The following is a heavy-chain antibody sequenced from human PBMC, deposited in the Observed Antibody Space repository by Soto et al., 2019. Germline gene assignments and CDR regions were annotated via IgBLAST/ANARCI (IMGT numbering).Heavy chain of an antibody. J-gene: IGHJ6*02. CDR1: GNTFTSYY. CDR2: INPNSGGT. CDR3: SREKVVSATPYYYCGMDV. V-gene: IGHV1-2*02. D-gene: IGHD2-15*01. Sequence: ASVKGSCKGSGNTFTSYYMHWVRQAPGQGLEWMGWINPNSGGTNYAQKFQDRVTMTRDTSISAAYMELSRLSSDDRAVYYGSREKVVSATPYYYCGMDVSGQATTVTVS.